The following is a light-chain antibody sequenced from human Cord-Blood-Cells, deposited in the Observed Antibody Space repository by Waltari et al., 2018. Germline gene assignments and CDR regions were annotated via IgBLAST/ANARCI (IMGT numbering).Light chain of an antibody. V-gene: IGKV1-33*01. CDR1: QDISNY. Sequence: IQMTQSPSSLSSSVGDRVTITCQASQDISNYLNWYHQKAGKAPKLLIYDASNLETGVPSRFSGSGSGTGFTFTISILQPEDIATYYWQQYDNLPLNFGGGTKVEIK. J-gene: IGKJ4*01. CDR3: QQYDNLPLN. CDR2: DAS.